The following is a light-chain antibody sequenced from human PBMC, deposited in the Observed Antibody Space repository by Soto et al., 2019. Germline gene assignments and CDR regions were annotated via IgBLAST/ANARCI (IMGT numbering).Light chain of an antibody. J-gene: IGLJ3*02. CDR1: SNDVGGYNY. CDR2: EVS. Sequence: QSALTQPASVSGSPGQSITISCTGTSNDVGGYNYVSWYQQHPGKAPQLIIYEVSNRPSGVSHRFSGSKSGDTASLTISGLQAEDGAEYYCSSYTAFSTWVFGGGTKVTVL. V-gene: IGLV2-14*01. CDR3: SSYTAFSTWV.